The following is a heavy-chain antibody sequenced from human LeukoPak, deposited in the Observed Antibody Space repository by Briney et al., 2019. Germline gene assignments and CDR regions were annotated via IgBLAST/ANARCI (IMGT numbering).Heavy chain of an antibody. D-gene: IGHD1-20*01. J-gene: IGHJ3*02. CDR3: ARDRNNWNDAAFDI. Sequence: GGSLRLSCAASGFTFSSYSMNWVRQAPGKGLEWVSSISSSGSYIYYADSVKGRFTISRDHAKNSLYLQMNSLRAEDTAVYYCARDRNNWNDAAFDIWGQGTMVTVSS. CDR2: ISSSGSYI. CDR1: GFTFSSYS. V-gene: IGHV3-21*01.